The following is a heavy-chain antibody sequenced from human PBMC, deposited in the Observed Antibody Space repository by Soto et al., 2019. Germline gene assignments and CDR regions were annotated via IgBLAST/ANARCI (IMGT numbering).Heavy chain of an antibody. Sequence: TLSLTCTVSGDSLSSGGHYWSWIRQHPGKGLEWIGHIYDSVNTYYSPSLRSRVTISVDTSKNQFSLKLSSVTAADTAVYYCALMADHYYYYGMDVWGQGTTVTVSS. V-gene: IGHV4-31*03. D-gene: IGHD6-19*01. CDR2: IYDSVNT. CDR1: GDSLSSGGHY. CDR3: ALMADHYYYYGMDV. J-gene: IGHJ6*02.